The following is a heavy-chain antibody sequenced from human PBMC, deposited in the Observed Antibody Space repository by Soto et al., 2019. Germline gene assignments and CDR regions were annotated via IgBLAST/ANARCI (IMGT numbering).Heavy chain of an antibody. J-gene: IGHJ4*02. V-gene: IGHV3-23*01. D-gene: IGHD1-1*01. CDR1: GFSFSDYS. CDR3: ARWNGYGDL. CDR2: MSIGGEKT. Sequence: EVQVFESGGGLVQPGGSLRLSCAASGFSFSDYSMAWVRQTPEKGLEWVSGMSIGGEKTFYIDSVKGRFIVSRDSSRDTVYFQMNRLRVEDTTVYYCARWNGYGDLWGQGTLVTLSS.